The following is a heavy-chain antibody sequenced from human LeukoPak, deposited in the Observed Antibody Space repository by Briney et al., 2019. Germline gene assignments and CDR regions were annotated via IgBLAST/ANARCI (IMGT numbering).Heavy chain of an antibody. CDR2: IYYSGST. J-gene: IGHJ4*02. CDR3: ARRRYYYGSGSYYPLFDY. Sequence: SETLSLTCTVSGGSISSSSYYWGWIRQPPGKGLEWIGSIYYSGSTYYNPSLKSRVTISVDTSKNQFSLKLSSVTAADTAVYYCARRRYYYGSGSYYPLFDYWGQGTLVTVSS. CDR1: GGSISSSSYY. D-gene: IGHD3-10*01. V-gene: IGHV4-39*07.